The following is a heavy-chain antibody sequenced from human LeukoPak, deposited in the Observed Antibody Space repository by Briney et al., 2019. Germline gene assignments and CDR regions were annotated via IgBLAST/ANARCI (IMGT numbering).Heavy chain of an antibody. V-gene: IGHV3-11*01. Sequence: GGSLRLSCAASGFTFSDYYISWIRQAPGKGLEWVSYISSSGSTIYYADSVKGRFTISRDNAKNSLYLQMNSLRAGDTAVYYCTRVLRFGITIFGVIAAYGMDVWGQGTTVTASS. CDR2: ISSSGSTI. D-gene: IGHD3-3*01. CDR3: TRVLRFGITIFGVIAAYGMDV. J-gene: IGHJ6*02. CDR1: GFTFSDYY.